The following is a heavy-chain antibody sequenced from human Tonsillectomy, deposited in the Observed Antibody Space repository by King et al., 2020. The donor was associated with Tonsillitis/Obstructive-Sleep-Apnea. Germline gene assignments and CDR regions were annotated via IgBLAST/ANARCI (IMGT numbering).Heavy chain of an antibody. J-gene: IGHJ4*02. CDR2: IHPGDSES. D-gene: IGHD3-9*01. V-gene: IGHV5-51*01. CDR3: VRHFAWLRRIDY. Sequence: VQLVESGAEVKMPGESLKISCTGSGYSFTSYWIGWVRQMPGKGLEWMGIIHPGDSESKYSPSFQGQVTISADKSTSTAYLQWSSLKASDTAMYYCVRHFAWLRRIDYWGQGTQVTVSS. CDR1: GYSFTSYW.